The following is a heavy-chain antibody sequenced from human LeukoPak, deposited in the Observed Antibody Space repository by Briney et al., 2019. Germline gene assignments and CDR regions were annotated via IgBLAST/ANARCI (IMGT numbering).Heavy chain of an antibody. CDR1: GYTFTGYY. J-gene: IGHJ4*02. Sequence: ASVKVPCKASGYTFTGYYMHWVRQAPGQGLEWMGWINPNSGGTNYAQKFQGRVTMTRDTSISTAYMELSRLRSDDTAVYYCARDLRGYYDILTGYFDYWGQGTLVTVSS. CDR2: INPNSGGT. CDR3: ARDLRGYYDILTGYFDY. D-gene: IGHD3-9*01. V-gene: IGHV1-2*02.